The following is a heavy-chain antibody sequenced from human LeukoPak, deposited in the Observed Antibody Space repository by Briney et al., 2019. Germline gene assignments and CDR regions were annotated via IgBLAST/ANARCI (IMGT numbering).Heavy chain of an antibody. CDR1: GGSISTYY. D-gene: IGHD3-10*01. CDR2: IYYSGST. V-gene: IGHV4-59*01. CDR3: ARSELLWFGGVNSGFDY. Sequence: SETLSLTCTVSGGSISTYYWSWIRQPPGEGLEWIGYIYYSGSTNYNPSLKSRVTISLDTSKSQFSLKLNSVTAADTAVYYCARSELLWFGGVNSGFDYWGQGTLVTVSS. J-gene: IGHJ4*02.